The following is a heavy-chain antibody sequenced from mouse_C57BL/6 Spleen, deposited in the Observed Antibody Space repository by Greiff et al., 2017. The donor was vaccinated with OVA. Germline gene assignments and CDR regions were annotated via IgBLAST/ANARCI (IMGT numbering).Heavy chain of an antibody. J-gene: IGHJ3*01. CDR2: IHPNSGST. CDR1: GYTFTSYW. D-gene: IGHD1-1*01. CDR3: ARGDYYGSSQGFAY. V-gene: IGHV1-64*01. Sequence: VQLQQSGAELVKPGASVKLSCKASGYTFTSYWMHWVKQRPGQGLEWIGMIHPNSGSTNYNEKFKSKATLTVDKSSSTAYMQLSSLTSEDSAVYYCARGDYYGSSQGFAYWGQGTLVTVSA.